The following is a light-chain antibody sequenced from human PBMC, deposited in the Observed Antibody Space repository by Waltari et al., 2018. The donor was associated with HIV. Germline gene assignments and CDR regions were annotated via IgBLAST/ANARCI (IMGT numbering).Light chain of an antibody. CDR2: KDN. Sequence: SYELPQPPSVSVSPGQTATITCSGDALPQQSGYWYEQKPGQAPVLVVYKDNERPSGIPERFSGSSSGTTVTLTISGVQAEDEADYYCQSADSAGTYRVFGAGTKVTVL. CDR3: QSADSAGTYRV. J-gene: IGLJ1*01. V-gene: IGLV3-25*03. CDR1: ALPQQS.